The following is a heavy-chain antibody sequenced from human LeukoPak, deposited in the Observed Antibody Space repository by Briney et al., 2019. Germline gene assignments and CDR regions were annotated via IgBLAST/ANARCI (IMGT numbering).Heavy chain of an antibody. V-gene: IGHV1-69*01. D-gene: IGHD3-22*01. CDR1: GGTFSSYA. CDR3: AREAPDSSGYYYFDY. J-gene: IGHJ4*02. CDR2: IIPIFGTA. Sequence: GSSVKASCKASGGTFSSYAISWVRQAPGQGLEWMGGIIPIFGTANYAQKFQGRVTITADESTSTAYMELSSLRSEDTAVYYCAREAPDSSGYYYFDYWGQGTLVTVSS.